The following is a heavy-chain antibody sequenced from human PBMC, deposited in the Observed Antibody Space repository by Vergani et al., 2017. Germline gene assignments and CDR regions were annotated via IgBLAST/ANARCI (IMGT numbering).Heavy chain of an antibody. V-gene: IGHV1-69*01. D-gene: IGHD3-9*01. J-gene: IGHJ2*01. CDR1: GGTFSSYA. CDR3: AGRPTIQWGDYWFFDR. Sequence: QVQLVQSGSELKKPGSSVKVSCKASGGTFSSYAISWVRQAPGQGLEWMGGIITIFGTANYAQKFQGRVTITADESTSTAYMELSSLRSEDTAVYYCAGRPTIQWGDYWFFDRWSRGTLVTVSS. CDR2: IITIFGTA.